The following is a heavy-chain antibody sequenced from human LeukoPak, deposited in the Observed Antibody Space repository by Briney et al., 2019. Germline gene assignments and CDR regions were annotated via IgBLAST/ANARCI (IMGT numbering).Heavy chain of an antibody. J-gene: IGHJ4*02. Sequence: GGSLRLSCAASGFTFSSYAMSWVRQAPGKGLEWVSAISGSGGSTYYADSVKGRFTISRDNSKNTLYLQTNSLRAEDTAVYYCAKDPLYYYGSGRVYWGQGTLVTVSS. V-gene: IGHV3-23*01. CDR3: AKDPLYYYGSGRVY. CDR2: ISGSGGST. D-gene: IGHD3-10*01. CDR1: GFTFSSYA.